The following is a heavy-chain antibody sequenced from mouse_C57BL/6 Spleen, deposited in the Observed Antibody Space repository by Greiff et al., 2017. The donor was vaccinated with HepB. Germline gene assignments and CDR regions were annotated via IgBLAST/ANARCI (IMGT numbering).Heavy chain of an antibody. CDR2: ISSGGDYI. Sequence: DVMLVESGEGLVKPGGSLKLSCAASGFTFSSYAMSWVRQTPEKRLEWVAYISSGGDYIYYADTVKGRYTISRDNARNTLYLQMSSLKSDDTAMYYCTRAHYDDWYFDVWGPGTTVTVSS. D-gene: IGHD2-4*01. J-gene: IGHJ1*01. CDR1: GFTFSSYA. CDR3: TRAHYDDWYFDV. V-gene: IGHV5-9-1*02.